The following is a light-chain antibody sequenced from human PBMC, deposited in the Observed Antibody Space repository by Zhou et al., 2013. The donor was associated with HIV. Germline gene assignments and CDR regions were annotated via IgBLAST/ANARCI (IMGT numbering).Light chain of an antibody. V-gene: IGKV3-20*01. Sequence: EIVLTQSPGTLSLSPGERATLSCRASHTVTSNYLAWYQHTPGQGPKVLIFGASTRANGIPDRFSGSGSGTEFTLTISRLEPEDFAVYYCQQYGSSPPGTFGQGTRLEIK. CDR1: HTVTSNY. J-gene: IGKJ5*01. CDR2: GAS. CDR3: QQYGSSPPGT.